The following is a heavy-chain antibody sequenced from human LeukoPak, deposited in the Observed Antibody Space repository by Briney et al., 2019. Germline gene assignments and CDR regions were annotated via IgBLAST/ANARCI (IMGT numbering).Heavy chain of an antibody. J-gene: IGHJ5*02. CDR3: ARDRVVYYDSSGYYYGWFDP. D-gene: IGHD3-22*01. CDR1: GYTFTSYY. V-gene: IGHV1-46*01. CDR2: INPSGGST. Sequence: GASVKVSYKASGYTFTSYYMHWVRQAPGQGLEWMGIINPSGGSTSYAQKFQGRVTMTRDTSTSTVYMELSSLRSEDTAVYYCARDRVVYYDSSGYYYGWFDPWGQGTLVTVSS.